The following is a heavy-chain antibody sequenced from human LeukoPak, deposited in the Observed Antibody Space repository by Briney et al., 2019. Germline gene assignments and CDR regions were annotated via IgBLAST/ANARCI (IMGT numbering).Heavy chain of an antibody. CDR2: INHSGST. CDR3: ARDYYGSGSYYYYFHY. J-gene: IGHJ4*02. CDR1: GGSFTGYY. D-gene: IGHD3-10*01. Sequence: PSETLSLTCAVYGGSFTGYYWGWIRQPPGMGLEWIGEINHSGSTNYNPSLKSRVTISVDTSKNQFSLKLSSVTAADTAVYYCARDYYGSGSYYYYFHYWGQGTLVTVSS. V-gene: IGHV4-34*01.